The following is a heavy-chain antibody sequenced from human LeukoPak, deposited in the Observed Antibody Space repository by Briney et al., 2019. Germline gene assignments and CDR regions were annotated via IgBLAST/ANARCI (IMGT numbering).Heavy chain of an antibody. J-gene: IGHJ4*02. D-gene: IGHD7-27*01. CDR3: ARGSNWGDY. CDR2: IDYSGST. CDR1: GGSISSYY. Sequence: SETLSLTCTVSGGSISSYYWSWIRQSPGKGLERIGYIDYSGSTNYNPSLKSRVTISGDTSKNQFSLKLRSVTAADTAVYYCARGSNWGDYWGQGTLVTVSS. V-gene: IGHV4-59*01.